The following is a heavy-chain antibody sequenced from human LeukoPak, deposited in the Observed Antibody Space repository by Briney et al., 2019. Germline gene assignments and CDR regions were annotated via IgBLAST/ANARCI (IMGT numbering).Heavy chain of an antibody. CDR2: ISSSSSYI. CDR1: GFTFSSYS. CDR3: ARSIGYGIAAAGTAFDY. V-gene: IGHV3-21*01. D-gene: IGHD6-13*01. J-gene: IGHJ4*02. Sequence: PGGSLRLSCAASGFTFSSYSMNWVRQAPGKGLEWVSSISSSSSYIYYADSVKGRFTISRDNAKNSLYLQMNSLRDEDTAVYYCARSIGYGIAAAGTAFDYWGQGTLVTVSS.